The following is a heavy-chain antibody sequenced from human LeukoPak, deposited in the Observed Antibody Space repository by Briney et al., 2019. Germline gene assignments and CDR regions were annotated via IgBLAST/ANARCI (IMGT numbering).Heavy chain of an antibody. D-gene: IGHD3-22*01. CDR2: IIPIFGTA. CDR3: ARGGDSSGRRGGNWFDP. CDR1: GGTFSSYA. Sequence: GASVKVSCTASGGTFSSYAISWVRQAPGQGLEWMGGIIPIFGTANYAQKFQGRVTITADESTSTAYMELSSLRSEDTAVYYCARGGDSSGRRGGNWFDPWGQGTLVTVSS. V-gene: IGHV1-69*13. J-gene: IGHJ5*02.